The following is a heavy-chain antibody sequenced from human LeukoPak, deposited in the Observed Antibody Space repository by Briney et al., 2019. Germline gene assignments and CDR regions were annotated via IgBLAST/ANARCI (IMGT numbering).Heavy chain of an antibody. J-gene: IGHJ4*02. D-gene: IGHD6-19*01. CDR1: GGSISSSSYY. CDR2: IYYSGST. Sequence: SETLSLTCTVSGGSISSSSYYWGWIRQPPGKGLEWIGSIYYSGSTYYNPSLKSRVTISVDTSKNQFSLKLSSVTAADTAVYYCARQSAVAGLTNIDYWGQGTLVTVSS. V-gene: IGHV4-39*01. CDR3: ARQSAVAGLTNIDY.